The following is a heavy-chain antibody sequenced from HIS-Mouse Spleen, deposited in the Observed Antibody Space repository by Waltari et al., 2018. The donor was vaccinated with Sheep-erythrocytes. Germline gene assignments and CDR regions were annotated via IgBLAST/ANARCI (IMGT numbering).Heavy chain of an antibody. V-gene: IGHV4-34*01. CDR2: NNHCGST. Sequence: QVQLQQWGAGLLKPSETLSLTCAVYGGSFSGYYWSWIRQPPGKGLEWIGENNHCGSTNANPALKRRVTISVAASKSQFSLKLSSVTAAETAVYYCARGGRRTGFDYWGQGTLVTVSS. D-gene: IGHD3-9*01. J-gene: IGHJ4*02. CDR3: ARGGRRTGFDY. CDR1: GGSFSGYY.